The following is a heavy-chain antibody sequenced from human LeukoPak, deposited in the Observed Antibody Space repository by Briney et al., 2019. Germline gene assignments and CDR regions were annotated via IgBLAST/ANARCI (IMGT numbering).Heavy chain of an antibody. CDR3: ARGLVPAEQVSVDL. Sequence: GGSLSLSRAASVFTLSSNYMSWVRPAPQGGLERVSVVYSGGRKYYADSEKVRFTITRDNSKNTLYLQMTGLRAEDRAVYDCARGLVPAEQVSVDLWGQGTQVTVS. J-gene: IGHJ4*02. D-gene: IGHD2-2*01. CDR2: VYSGGRK. CDR1: VFTLSSNY. V-gene: IGHV3-53*01.